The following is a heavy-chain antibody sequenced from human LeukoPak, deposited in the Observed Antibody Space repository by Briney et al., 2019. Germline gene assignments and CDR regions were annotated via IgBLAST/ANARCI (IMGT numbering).Heavy chain of an antibody. CDR3: ATSTRIWFGELFGAFDI. CDR1: GYTFTSYG. D-gene: IGHD3-10*01. CDR2: ISAYNGNT. V-gene: IGHV1-18*01. J-gene: IGHJ3*02. Sequence: ASVKVSCKAPGYTFTSYGISWVRQAPGQGLEWMGWISAYNGNTNYAQKLQGRVTMTTDTSTSTAYMEPRSLRSDDTAVYYCATSTRIWFGELFGAFDIWGQGTMVTVSS.